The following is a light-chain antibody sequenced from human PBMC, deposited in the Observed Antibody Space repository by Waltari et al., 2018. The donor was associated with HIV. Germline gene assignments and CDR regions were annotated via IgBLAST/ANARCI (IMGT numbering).Light chain of an antibody. J-gene: IGKJ2*01. CDR2: MTS. Sequence: IQMTQSPSNLSASVGDTVILTCRASQDIDNWLAWYHQKPGRAPKLLISMTSGLESGVPSRFRGSGSGTTFTLTITGLQPDDIGTYFCQQYSTHYAFGQGTRVE. CDR1: QDIDNW. V-gene: IGKV1-5*03. CDR3: QQYSTHYA.